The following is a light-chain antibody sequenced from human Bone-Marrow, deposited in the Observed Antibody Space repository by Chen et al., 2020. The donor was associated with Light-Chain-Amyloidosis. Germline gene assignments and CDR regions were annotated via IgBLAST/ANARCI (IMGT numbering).Light chain of an antibody. CDR3: SSYTITNTLV. CDR2: EVT. CDR1: STDVGSYNL. J-gene: IGLJ1*01. V-gene: IGLV2-14*02. Sequence: QSALTQPASVSGTPGQSITISCTGTSTDVGSYNLVSWYQQHPDKAPTLIIYEVTKRPSGVSNRFSGSKSDNTASLTISGLQTEDEADYFCSSYTITNTLVFGSGTRVTVL.